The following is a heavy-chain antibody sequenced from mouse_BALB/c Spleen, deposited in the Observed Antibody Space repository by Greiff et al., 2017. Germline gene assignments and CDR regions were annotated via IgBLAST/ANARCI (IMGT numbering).Heavy chain of an antibody. CDR1: GFAFSSYD. Sequence: EVKLVESGGGLVKPGGSLKLSCAASGFAFSSYDMSWVRQTPEKRLEWVAYISSGGGSTYYPDTVKGRFTISRDNAKNTLYLQMSSLKSEDTAMYYCARQAATFAYWGQGTLVTVSA. V-gene: IGHV5-12-1*01. D-gene: IGHD1-2*01. J-gene: IGHJ3*01. CDR2: ISSGGGST. CDR3: ARQAATFAY.